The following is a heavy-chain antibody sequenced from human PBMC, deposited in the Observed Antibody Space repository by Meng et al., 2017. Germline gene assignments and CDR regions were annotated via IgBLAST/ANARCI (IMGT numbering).Heavy chain of an antibody. CDR2: ISSSSSYI. CDR1: GFTFSSYS. V-gene: IGHV3-21*01. D-gene: IGHD3-9*01. Sequence: GGSLRLSCAASGFTFSSYSMNWVRQAPGKGLEWVSSISSSSSYIYYADSVKGRFTISRDNAKNSLYLQMNSLRAEDTAVYYCARVDILTGYYNNYYYGMDVWGQGTTVTVSS. J-gene: IGHJ6*02. CDR3: ARVDILTGYYNNYYYGMDV.